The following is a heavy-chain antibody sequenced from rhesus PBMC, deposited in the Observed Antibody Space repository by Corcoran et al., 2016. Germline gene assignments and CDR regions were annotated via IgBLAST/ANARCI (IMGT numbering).Heavy chain of an antibody. V-gene: IGHV4-160*01. Sequence: QVQLQESGPGLVKPSETLSLTCAVSGGSISSTYWRWIRQAPGKGLEWIGRIYGSDGRTDYNPSLKSRLTRATDTATNQFSLKLSSVTAADTAVYYCARFSSGWYYFDYWGQGVLVTVSS. D-gene: IGHD6-31*01. CDR2: IYGSDGRT. CDR3: ARFSSGWYYFDY. CDR1: GGSISSTY. J-gene: IGHJ4*01.